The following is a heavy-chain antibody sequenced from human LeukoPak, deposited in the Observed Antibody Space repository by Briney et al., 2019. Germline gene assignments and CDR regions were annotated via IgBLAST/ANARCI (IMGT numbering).Heavy chain of an antibody. J-gene: IGHJ4*02. V-gene: IGHV3-23*01. D-gene: IGHD1-26*01. CDR2: ISGSGGST. CDR3: AKVINWGSYEWSFPYYFDY. CDR1: GFTFSSYA. Sequence: GGSLRLSCAASGFTFSSYAMSWVRQAPGKGLEWVSAISGSGGSTYYADSVKGRFTISRDNSKNTLYLQMNSLRAEDTAVYYCAKVINWGSYEWSFPYYFDYWGQGTLVTVSS.